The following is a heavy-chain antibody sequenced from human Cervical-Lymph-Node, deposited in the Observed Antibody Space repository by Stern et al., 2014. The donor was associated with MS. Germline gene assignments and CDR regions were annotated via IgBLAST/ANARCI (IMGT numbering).Heavy chain of an antibody. D-gene: IGHD4-23*01. Sequence: MQLVESGPGLVKPSETLSLTCTVSGGSISSSSYYWGWIRQPPGKGLEWIGSIYYSGSTYYNPSLKSRVTISVDTSKNQFSRKRSSVTAADTAVYYCARRGNLVDYWGQGTLVTVSS. J-gene: IGHJ4*02. CDR3: ARRGNLVDY. V-gene: IGHV4-39*01. CDR2: IYYSGST. CDR1: GGSISSSSYY.